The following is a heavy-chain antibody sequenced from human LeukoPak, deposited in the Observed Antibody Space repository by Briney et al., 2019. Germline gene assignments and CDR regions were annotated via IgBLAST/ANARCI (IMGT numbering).Heavy chain of an antibody. CDR2: IYTSGST. D-gene: IGHD2-2*01. CDR1: GGSISSYY. J-gene: IGHJ4*02. V-gene: IGHV4-4*07. Sequence: SETLSLTCTVSGGSISSYYWSWIRQPAGKGLEWIGRIYTSGSTNYNPSLKSRVTMSVDTSKNQFSLKLSSVTAADTAVYYCARGTHCSSTSCSVYWGKGTLVTVSS. CDR3: ARGTHCSSTSCSVY.